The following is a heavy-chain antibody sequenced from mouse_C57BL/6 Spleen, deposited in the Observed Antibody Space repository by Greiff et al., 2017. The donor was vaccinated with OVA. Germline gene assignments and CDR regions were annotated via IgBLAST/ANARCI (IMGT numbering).Heavy chain of an antibody. V-gene: IGHV1-82*01. J-gene: IGHJ2*01. CDR3: ARSLNYYGSSFDY. CDR2: IYPGDGDT. CDR1: GYAFSSSW. D-gene: IGHD1-1*01. Sequence: VQLQQSGPELVKPGASVKISCKASGYAFSSSWMNWVKQRPGKGLEWIGRIYPGDGDTNYNGKFKGKATRTADKSSSTAYMQLSSLTSEDSAVYFCARSLNYYGSSFDYWGQGTTLTVSS.